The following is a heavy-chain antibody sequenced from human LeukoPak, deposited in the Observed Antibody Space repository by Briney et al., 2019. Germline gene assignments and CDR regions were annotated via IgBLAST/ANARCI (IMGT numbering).Heavy chain of an antibody. J-gene: IGHJ4*02. CDR2: IYHSGST. Sequence: SETLSLTCTVSGYSISSGYYWVWIRQPPGKALEWIGSIYHSGSTYYNPSLKSRLTISVDTSKNHFSLKLSSVTAADTAVYYGASGYYDSSGYSIQVYFDYWGQGTLVTVSS. V-gene: IGHV4-38-2*02. D-gene: IGHD3-22*01. CDR1: GYSISSGYY. CDR3: ASGYYDSSGYSIQVYFDY.